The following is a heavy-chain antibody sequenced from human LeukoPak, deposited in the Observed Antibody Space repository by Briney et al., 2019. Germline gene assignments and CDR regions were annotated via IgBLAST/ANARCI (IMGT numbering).Heavy chain of an antibody. CDR2: IYYSGST. J-gene: IGHJ3*02. V-gene: IGHV4-59*01. CDR3: ARKNYHDAFDI. D-gene: IGHD5-24*01. Sequence: SETLSLTCTASGGSISSYYWSWIRQPPGKGLEWIGNIYYSGSTNYNPSLKSRVTTSVDTSTNKYSLKLSSVTAADTAVYYCARKNYHDAFDIWGQGTMVTVSS. CDR1: GGSISSYY.